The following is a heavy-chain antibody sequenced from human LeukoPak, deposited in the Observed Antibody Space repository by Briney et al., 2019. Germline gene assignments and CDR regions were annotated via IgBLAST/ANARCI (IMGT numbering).Heavy chain of an antibody. J-gene: IGHJ3*02. CDR2: IYNSGST. CDR3: ARGSSGDAFDI. Sequence: SETLSLTCTVSGVSISIYYWSWIRQPPGKGLEWIGYIYNSGSTSYNPSLKSRATISADTSKNQFSLKLSSVTAADTAVYYCARGSSGDAFDIWGQGTMVTVSS. V-gene: IGHV4-59*01. D-gene: IGHD3-22*01. CDR1: GVSISIYY.